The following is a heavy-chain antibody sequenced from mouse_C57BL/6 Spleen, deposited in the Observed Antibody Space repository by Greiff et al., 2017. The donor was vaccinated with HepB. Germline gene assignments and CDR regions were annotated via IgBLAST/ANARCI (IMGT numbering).Heavy chain of an antibody. Sequence: QVQLQQPGAELVKPGASVKLSCKASGYTFTSYWMQWVKQRPGQGLEWIGEIDPSDSYTNYNQKFKGKATLTVDTSSSTAYMQLSSLTSEDSAVYYCARGTGTGFADWGQGTLVTVSA. CDR1: GYTFTSYW. CDR2: IDPSDSYT. J-gene: IGHJ3*01. CDR3: ARGTGTGFAD. D-gene: IGHD4-1*01. V-gene: IGHV1-50*01.